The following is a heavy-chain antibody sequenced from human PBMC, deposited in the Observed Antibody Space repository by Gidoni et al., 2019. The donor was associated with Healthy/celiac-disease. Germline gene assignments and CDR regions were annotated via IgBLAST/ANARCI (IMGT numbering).Heavy chain of an antibody. V-gene: IGHV3-30-3*01. J-gene: IGHJ4*02. CDR1: GFTSSRYA. Sequence: QVQLVESGGGVVQPGRSLRLSCAASGFTSSRYAMHWVRQAPGKGLGWVAVISYDGSNKYYADSVKGRFTISRDNSKNTLYLQMNSLRAEDTAVYYCARDLNWQRQSHYFDYWGQGTLVTVSS. CDR3: ARDLNWQRQSHYFDY. D-gene: IGHD1-1*01. CDR2: ISYDGSNK.